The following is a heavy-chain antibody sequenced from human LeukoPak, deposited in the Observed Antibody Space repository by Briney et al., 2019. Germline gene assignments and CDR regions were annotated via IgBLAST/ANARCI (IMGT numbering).Heavy chain of an antibody. CDR3: ARVRVGAYDFEY. CDR2: INPDGSTT. CDR1: GFTLSSYW. Sequence: GGSLRLSCAASGFTLSSYWMHWVRQVPGKGLAWVSRINPDGSTTTYADSVKGRFTISRDNAKNTLYLQMNSLRAEDTAVYYARVRVGAYDFEYWGQGTLVTVSS. V-gene: IGHV3-74*01. D-gene: IGHD3-10*01. J-gene: IGHJ4*02.